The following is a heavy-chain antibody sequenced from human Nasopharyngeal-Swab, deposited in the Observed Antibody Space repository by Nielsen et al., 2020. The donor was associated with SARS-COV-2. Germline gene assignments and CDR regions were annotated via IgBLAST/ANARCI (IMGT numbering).Heavy chain of an antibody. V-gene: IGHV4-34*01. Sequence: SETLSLTCAVYGGSFSGYYWSWIRQPSGKGLEWIGEINHSGSTNYNPSLKSRVTISVDTSKNQFSLKLSSVTAADTAVYYCARDLITFGGVIAQGYWGQGTLVTVSS. CDR3: ARDLITFGGVIAQGY. J-gene: IGHJ4*02. CDR1: GGSFSGYY. CDR2: INHSGST. D-gene: IGHD3-16*02.